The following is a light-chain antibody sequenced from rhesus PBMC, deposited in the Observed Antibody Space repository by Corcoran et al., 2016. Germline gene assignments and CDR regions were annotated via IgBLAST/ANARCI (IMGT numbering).Light chain of an antibody. CDR1: QGISNN. CDR3: QHGYGVFT. J-gene: IGKJ3*01. V-gene: IGKV1S17*01. CDR2: AAS. Sequence: DIQMTQSPSSLSASVGDRVTNTCQARQGISNNFAWYQQKQGKVPKLLIYAASTFQNVFPSRFSGSESGTDFPLPISSLQPVDFATYYCQHGYGVFTFGPGTKLAIK.